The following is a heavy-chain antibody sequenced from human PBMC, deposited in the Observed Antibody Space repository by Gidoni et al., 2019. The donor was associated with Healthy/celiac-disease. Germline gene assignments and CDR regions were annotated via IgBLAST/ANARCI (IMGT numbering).Heavy chain of an antibody. CDR2: IYWNDDK. D-gene: IGHD2-2*01. J-gene: IGHJ4*02. V-gene: IGHV2-5*01. CDR1: EFSLSTSAVG. CDR3: AHSNDIVVVPATYFSFDY. Sequence: QITVKESGPTLVKPTQTITLTCTFSEFSLSTSAVGVCWIRQPPGKALEWLALIYWNDDKRYSPSLKSMLTITKDTSKSPVVLTMTNMFPVDTATYYCAHSNDIVVVPATYFSFDYWGQGPLVTVSS.